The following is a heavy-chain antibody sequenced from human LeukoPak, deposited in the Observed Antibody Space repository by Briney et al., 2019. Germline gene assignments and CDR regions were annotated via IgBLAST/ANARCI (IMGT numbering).Heavy chain of an antibody. D-gene: IGHD4-17*01. Sequence: ASVKVSCKASGYTFTSYYMHWVRQAPGQGLEWMGIINPSGGSTSYAQKFQGRVTMTRDTSTSTVYMELSSLRSEDTAVYYCAKDQTGSTVTTPGSYWGQGTLVTVSS. CDR1: GYTFTSYY. CDR2: INPSGGST. J-gene: IGHJ4*02. CDR3: AKDQTGSTVTTPGSY. V-gene: IGHV1-46*01.